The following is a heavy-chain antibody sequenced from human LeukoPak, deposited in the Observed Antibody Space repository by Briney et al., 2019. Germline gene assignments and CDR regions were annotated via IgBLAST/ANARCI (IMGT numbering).Heavy chain of an antibody. D-gene: IGHD2-2*02. CDR1: GGSFSGYY. J-gene: IGHJ4*02. CDR2: INHSGST. CDR3: ARANLVVPAAILRPHFDY. Sequence: PSETLSLTCAVYGGSFSGYYWSWLRQPPGEGLEWIGEINHSGSTNYNPSLKSRVTISVDTSKNQFSLKLSSVTAADTAVYYCARANLVVPAAILRPHFDYWGQGTLVTVSS. V-gene: IGHV4-34*01.